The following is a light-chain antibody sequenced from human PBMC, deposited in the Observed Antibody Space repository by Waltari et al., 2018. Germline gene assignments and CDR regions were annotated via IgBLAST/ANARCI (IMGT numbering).Light chain of an antibody. Sequence: CRASQSSGGYLIGYQQKPGQAPRLLIYGASSRAAGIPDRFSGSGSGTDFSVTISRLEPEEFAVYYCQNHGRLPGVFGQGTKVEIK. V-gene: IGKV3-20*01. J-gene: IGKJ1*01. CDR3: QNHGRLPGV. CDR2: GAS. CDR1: QSSGGY.